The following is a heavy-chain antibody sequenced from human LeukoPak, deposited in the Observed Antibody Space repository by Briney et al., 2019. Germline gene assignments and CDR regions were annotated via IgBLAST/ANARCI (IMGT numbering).Heavy chain of an antibody. D-gene: IGHD3-3*01. V-gene: IGHV3-48*03. J-gene: IGHJ4*02. CDR3: ARGAHDFWSGYSKGYFDY. Sequence: PGGSLRLSCAASGFTFSSYEMNWVRQAPGKGLEWVSYISSSGSTIYYADSVKGRFTISRDNAKNSLYLQMNSLRAEDTAVYYCARGAHDFWSGYSKGYFDYWGQGTLVTVSS. CDR1: GFTFSSYE. CDR2: ISSSGSTI.